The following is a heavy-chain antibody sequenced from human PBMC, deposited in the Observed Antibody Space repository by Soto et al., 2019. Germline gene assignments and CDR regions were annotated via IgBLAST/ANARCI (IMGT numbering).Heavy chain of an antibody. Sequence: QLQLQESGPGLVKPSETLSLTCTVSGGSISSSSYYWGWIRQPPGKGLEWIGSIYYSGSTYYNPSLTSRVTLSVDTSKTQFSLTLSSVTAADTAVYSCARHVGAAPHFDYWGQGTLVTVSS. J-gene: IGHJ4*02. CDR2: IYYSGST. CDR1: GGSISSSSYY. V-gene: IGHV4-39*01. CDR3: ARHVGAAPHFDY. D-gene: IGHD1-26*01.